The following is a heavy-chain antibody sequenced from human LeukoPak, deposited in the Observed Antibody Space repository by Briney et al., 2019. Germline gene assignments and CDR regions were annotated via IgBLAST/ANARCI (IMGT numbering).Heavy chain of an antibody. CDR3: AKDRTVVTPGLFDY. V-gene: IGHV3-30*18. Sequence: GGSLRLSCEASGFIFSSYGFHWVRQAPGKGLEWVTLISYDGRNQYYGQSVKGRFTISRDNSKNTLYLKMNSLRAEDTAVYYCAKDRTVVTPGLFDYWGQGTLVTVSS. CDR1: GFIFSSYG. D-gene: IGHD4-23*01. CDR2: ISYDGRNQ. J-gene: IGHJ4*02.